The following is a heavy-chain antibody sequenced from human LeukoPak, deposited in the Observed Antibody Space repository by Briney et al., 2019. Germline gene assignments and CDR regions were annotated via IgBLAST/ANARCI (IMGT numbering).Heavy chain of an antibody. J-gene: IGHJ4*02. CDR1: GYSFTTYW. CDR3: ARTPPTDPTGQYYFDY. D-gene: IGHD1-1*01. Sequence: GESLKISCKGSGYSFTTYWIGWVRQMPGKGLEWMGIIYPGDSDTRYSPYFQGHVTISADKSVDSAYLQLSGLKASDAAIYYCARTPPTDPTGQYYFDYWGQGTLVSVSS. V-gene: IGHV5-51*01. CDR2: IYPGDSDT.